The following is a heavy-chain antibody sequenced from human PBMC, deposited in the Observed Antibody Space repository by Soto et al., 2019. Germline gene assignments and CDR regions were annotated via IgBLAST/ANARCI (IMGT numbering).Heavy chain of an antibody. CDR3: ASQNPWGIAAQPEAGPGDYYYGMDV. V-gene: IGHV1-69*13. J-gene: IGHJ6*02. CDR1: GGTFSSYA. CDR2: IIPIFGTA. D-gene: IGHD6-6*01. Sequence: GASVKVSCKASGGTFSSYAISWVRQAPGQGLEWMGGIIPIFGTANYAQKFQGRVTITADESTSTAYMELSSLRSEDTAVYYCASQNPWGIAAQPEAGPGDYYYGMDVWGQGTTVTVSS.